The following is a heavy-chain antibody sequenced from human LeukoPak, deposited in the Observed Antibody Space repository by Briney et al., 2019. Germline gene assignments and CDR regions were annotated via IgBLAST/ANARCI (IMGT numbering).Heavy chain of an antibody. CDR1: GASISGYY. CDR2: IYYSGST. Sequence: SETLSLTCTVSGASISGYYWSWIRQPPGRGLEWIGYIYYSGSTNYNPSLKSRVTISVDTSKNQFSLKLSSVTAADTAVYYCARSAGYYFDYWGQGTLVTVSS. CDR3: ARSAGYYFDY. V-gene: IGHV4-59*01. D-gene: IGHD1-14*01. J-gene: IGHJ4*02.